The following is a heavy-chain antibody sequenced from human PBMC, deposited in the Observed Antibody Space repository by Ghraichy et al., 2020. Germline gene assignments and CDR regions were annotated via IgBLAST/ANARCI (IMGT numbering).Heavy chain of an antibody. CDR2: IRGSADWRGDGT. J-gene: IGHJ4*02. CDR1: GFTFGISD. V-gene: IGHV3-23*01. CDR3: AKVDVTGINCRGYLRY. Sequence: GGSLRLSCAASGFTFGISDMTWVRQAPGEGLEWVSGIRGSADWRGDGTGYTDSVKGRFTISRDDSKNTLYLQMNSLRVEDTAMYFCAKVDVTGINCRGYLRYWGQGALVTVSS. D-gene: IGHD2-8*02.